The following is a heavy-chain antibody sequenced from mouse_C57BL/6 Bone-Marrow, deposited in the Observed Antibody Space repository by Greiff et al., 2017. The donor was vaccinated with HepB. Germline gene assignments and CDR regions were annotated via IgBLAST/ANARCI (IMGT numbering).Heavy chain of an antibody. CDR2: IDPENGDT. CDR3: TCGYYVGYYFDY. V-gene: IGHV14-4*01. Sequence: EVQLQQSGAELVRPGASVKLSCTASGFNIKDDYMHWVKQRPEQGLEWIGWIDPENGDTEYASKFQGKATITADTSSNTAYLQLSSLTSEDTAVYYCTCGYYVGYYFDYWGQGTTLTVSS. D-gene: IGHD2-3*01. CDR1: GFNIKDDY. J-gene: IGHJ2*01.